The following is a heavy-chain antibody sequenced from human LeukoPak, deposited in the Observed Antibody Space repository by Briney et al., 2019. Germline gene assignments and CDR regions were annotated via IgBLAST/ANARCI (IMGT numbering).Heavy chain of an antibody. CDR2: VSYDGSYK. CDR3: ARAPGYGAAYYFDY. V-gene: IGHV3-30*04. Sequence: GGSLRLSCVASGFTFRTYAMSWVRQAPGKGLEWVAVVSYDGSYKYYADSVKGRFTISRDNSKNTLYLQMNSLRAEDTAVYYCARAPGYGAAYYFDYWGQGTLVTVSS. J-gene: IGHJ4*02. D-gene: IGHD1-1*01. CDR1: GFTFRTYA.